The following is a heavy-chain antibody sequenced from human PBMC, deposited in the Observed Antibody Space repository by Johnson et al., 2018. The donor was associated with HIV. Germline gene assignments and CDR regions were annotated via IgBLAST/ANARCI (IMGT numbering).Heavy chain of an antibody. J-gene: IGHJ3*02. V-gene: IGHV3-30-3*01. CDR1: GFTFSSYA. Sequence: QVQLVESGGGLVQPGGSLRLSCAASGFTFSSYAIHWVRQAPGKGLEWVAVISYDGSNTYYADSVKGRFTISRDNSNNTLYLQMNSLGAEDTAVYYWTREGVWAYCGGDCVESFDIWGQGTMVTVSS. CDR3: TREGVWAYCGGDCVESFDI. D-gene: IGHD2-21*01. CDR2: ISYDGSNT.